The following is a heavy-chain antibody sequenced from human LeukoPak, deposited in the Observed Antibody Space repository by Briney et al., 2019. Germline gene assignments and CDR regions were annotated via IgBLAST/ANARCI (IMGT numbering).Heavy chain of an antibody. V-gene: IGHV3-43*02. J-gene: IGHJ6*02. D-gene: IGHD6-13*01. CDR1: GFTFDDYA. CDR2: ISGDGGST. Sequence: GGSLRLSCAASGFTFDDYAMHWVRQAPGKGLEWVSLISGDGGSTYYADSVKGRFTISRDNSKNSLYLQMSSLRAEDTALYYCAKEQWSSSWTYAMDVCGQGTTVTVSS. CDR3: AKEQWSSSWTYAMDV.